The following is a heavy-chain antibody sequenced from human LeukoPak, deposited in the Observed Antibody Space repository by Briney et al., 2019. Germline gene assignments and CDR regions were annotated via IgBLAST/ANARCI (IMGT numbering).Heavy chain of an antibody. D-gene: IGHD6-13*01. CDR1: GGSISTNSYY. CDR2: IYYSGST. Sequence: SETLSLTCTVFGGSISTNSYYWGWIRQPPGKGLEWIGSIYYSGSTYYNPSLKSRVTISVDTSKNQFSLKLSSVTAADTAVYYCARHLAAAGLYWFDPWGQGTLVTVSS. J-gene: IGHJ5*02. V-gene: IGHV4-39*01. CDR3: ARHLAAAGLYWFDP.